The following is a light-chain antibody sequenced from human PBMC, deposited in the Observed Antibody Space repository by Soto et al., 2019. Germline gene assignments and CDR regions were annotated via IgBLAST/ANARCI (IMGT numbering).Light chain of an antibody. J-gene: IGLJ2*01. Sequence: QSALTQPPSVSGSPGQSVTISCTGTSNDVGGHSHVSWYQQHPGKAPKVMIYDVTKRPSGVPDRFSGSKSGNTASLTISGLQAEDEAEYHCCSYADTNTLIFGGGTKLTVL. CDR3: CSYADTNTLI. CDR2: DVT. CDR1: SNDVGGHSH. V-gene: IGLV2-11*01.